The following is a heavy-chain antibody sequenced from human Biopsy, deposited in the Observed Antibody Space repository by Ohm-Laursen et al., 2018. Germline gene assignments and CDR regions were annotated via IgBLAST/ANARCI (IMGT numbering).Heavy chain of an antibody. CDR1: NVSFSSFY. Sequence: TLSLTCAVYNVSFSSFYWSWIRQRPGKGLEWIGYIFNSANTYYNPSLKNLITISGDTSKNQFSLKLNSVTAADTAMYYCARGDYFDSNGYFWFDPWGQGTLVTVSS. V-gene: IGHV4-34*09. CDR3: ARGDYFDSNGYFWFDP. D-gene: IGHD3-22*01. CDR2: IFNSANT. J-gene: IGHJ5*02.